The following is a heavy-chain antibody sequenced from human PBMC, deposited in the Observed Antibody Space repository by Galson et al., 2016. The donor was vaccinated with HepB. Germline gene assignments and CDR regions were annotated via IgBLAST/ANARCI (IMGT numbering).Heavy chain of an antibody. Sequence: SETLSLTCTVSGVSVSSHNWWSWIRQSPGKGLQWIGEVYHNGGINYNPSFEGRVSISVDKSKNEFSLRLDSVTAADTAVYYCAKSGADRPDFDPWGQGTLVTVPS. D-gene: IGHD6-6*01. CDR3: AKSGADRPDFDP. J-gene: IGHJ5*02. CDR1: GVSVSSHNW. V-gene: IGHV4-4*02. CDR2: VYHNGGI.